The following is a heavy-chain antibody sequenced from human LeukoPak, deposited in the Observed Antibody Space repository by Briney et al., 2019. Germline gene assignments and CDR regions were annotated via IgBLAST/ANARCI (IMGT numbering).Heavy chain of an antibody. V-gene: IGHV4-39*07. D-gene: IGHD6-19*01. CDR3: ARYRAVSGRAAGFDI. Sequence: TSETLSLTCTVSGGSISSSSYYWGWIRQPPEKGLECIGSIYYSGRTYYNPSLKSRVTISVDTSNNQFSLKLNSVTAADTAVYYCARYRAVSGRAAGFDIWGQGTMVTVSS. J-gene: IGHJ3*02. CDR1: GGSISSSSYY. CDR2: IYYSGRT.